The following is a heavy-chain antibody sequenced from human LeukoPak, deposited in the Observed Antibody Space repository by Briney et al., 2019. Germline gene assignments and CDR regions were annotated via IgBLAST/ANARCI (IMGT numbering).Heavy chain of an antibody. CDR2: IYYSGST. CDR3: ARSNVLLWFGETPGHFDY. Sequence: SETLSLTCTVSGGSISSYYWSWIRQPPGKGLEWIGYIYYSGSTNYNPSLKSRVTISVDTSKNQFSLKLSSVTAADTAVYYCARSNVLLWFGETPGHFDYWGQGTLVTVSS. V-gene: IGHV4-59*01. D-gene: IGHD3-10*01. CDR1: GGSISSYY. J-gene: IGHJ4*02.